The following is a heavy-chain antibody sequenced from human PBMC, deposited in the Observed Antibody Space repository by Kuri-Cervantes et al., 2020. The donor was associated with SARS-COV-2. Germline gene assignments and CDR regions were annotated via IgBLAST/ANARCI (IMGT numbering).Heavy chain of an antibody. J-gene: IGHJ4*02. CDR3: AREGVVGLVDY. V-gene: IGHV1-46*01. CDR1: GYTFTSYY. CDR2: INPSGGST. D-gene: IGHD1-26*01. Sequence: ASVKVSCKASGYTFTSYYMHWVRQAPGQGLEWTGIINPSGGSTSYAQKFQGRVTMTRDTSTSTVYMELSSLRSEDTAVYYCAREGVVGLVDYWGQGTLVTVSS.